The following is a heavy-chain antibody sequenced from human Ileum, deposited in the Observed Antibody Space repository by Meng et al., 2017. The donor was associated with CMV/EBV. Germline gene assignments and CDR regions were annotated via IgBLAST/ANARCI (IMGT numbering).Heavy chain of an antibody. CDR2: MNPNNGET. V-gene: IGHV1-8*01. D-gene: IGHD2-21*01. CDR1: GYTFTTYD. J-gene: IGHJ4*02. CDR3: ANCGGSSRLTLHDS. Sequence: ASVKVSCKASGYTFTTYDIHWVRQAPGQGLEWMGWMNPNNGETGYAQKFQGRVTMTRDRSTSTAFMELSSLRSEDTAVYYCANCGGSSRLTLHDSWGQGTLVTVSS.